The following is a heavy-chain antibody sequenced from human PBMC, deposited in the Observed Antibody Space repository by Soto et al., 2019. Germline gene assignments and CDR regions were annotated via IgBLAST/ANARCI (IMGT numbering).Heavy chain of an antibody. Sequence: SETLSLTCAVSGGSISSGGYSWSWIRQPPGKGLEWIGYMYHSGSTYYNPALKSRVTISIDRSKNQFSLKLSSVTAADTAVYYCARAVDDLFDYWGQGTLVTVSS. J-gene: IGHJ4*02. CDR3: ARAVDDLFDY. D-gene: IGHD2-15*01. CDR1: GGSISSGGYS. CDR2: MYHSGST. V-gene: IGHV4-30-2*01.